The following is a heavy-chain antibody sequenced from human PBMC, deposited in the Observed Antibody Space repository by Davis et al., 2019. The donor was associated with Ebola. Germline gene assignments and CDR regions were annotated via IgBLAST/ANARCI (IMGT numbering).Heavy chain of an antibody. CDR3: ARGPKRGWYFYY. V-gene: IGHV4-39*01. J-gene: IGHJ4*02. CDR1: GGSISSSSYY. CDR2: IYYSGST. Sequence: SETLSLTCTISGGSISSSSYYWGWIRQPPGKGLEWIGSIYYSGSTYYNPSLNSRVTISVDTSKNQFSLKLSSVTAADTAVYYCARGPKRGWYFYYWGQGILVTVSS. D-gene: IGHD6-19*01.